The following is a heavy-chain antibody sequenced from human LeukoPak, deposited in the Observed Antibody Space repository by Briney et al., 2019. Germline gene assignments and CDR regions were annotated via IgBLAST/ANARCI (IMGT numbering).Heavy chain of an antibody. Sequence: ASVKVSCKASGYTFTGYYMHWVRQAPGQGLEWMGWINPNSGGTNYAQKFQGRVTMTRDTSISTAYMELSRLRSDDTAVYYCARGDRAMNIVVVPAAILRPKSRRLKNFDYWGQGTPVTVSS. CDR1: GYTFTGYY. J-gene: IGHJ4*02. V-gene: IGHV1-2*02. CDR3: ARGDRAMNIVVVPAAILRPKSRRLKNFDY. D-gene: IGHD2-2*02. CDR2: INPNSGGT.